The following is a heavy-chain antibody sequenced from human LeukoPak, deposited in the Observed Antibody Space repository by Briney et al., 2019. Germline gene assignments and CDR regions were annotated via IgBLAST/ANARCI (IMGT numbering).Heavy chain of an antibody. CDR1: VYTFTGYY. D-gene: IGHD2-2*02. J-gene: IGHJ6*03. CDR2: INPNSGGT. CDR3: ARASGCSSTSCYMGGRYYYYYYMDV. Sequence: GASVKVSCKASVYTFTGYYMHWVRQAPGQGLEWMGWINPNSGGTNYAQKFQGRVTMTRDTSISTAYMELSRLRSDDTAVYYCARASGCSSTSCYMGGRYYYYYYMDVWGKGTTVTVSS. V-gene: IGHV1-2*02.